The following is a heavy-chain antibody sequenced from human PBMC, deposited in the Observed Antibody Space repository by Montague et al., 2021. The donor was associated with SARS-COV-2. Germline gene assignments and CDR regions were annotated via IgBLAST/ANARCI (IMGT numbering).Heavy chain of an antibody. Sequence: CAISGDSVSRNSAAWNLIRQSPSRGLEWLGRTYYRSKWYNDYAVSVKSRITINPDTSKNQNSLQLNSVTPEDTAVYDCSRTSASSDYWGQGTLVTVSS. CDR1: GDSVSRNSAA. CDR3: SRTSASSDY. V-gene: IGHV6-1*01. CDR2: TYYRSKWYN. J-gene: IGHJ4*02. D-gene: IGHD1-26*01.